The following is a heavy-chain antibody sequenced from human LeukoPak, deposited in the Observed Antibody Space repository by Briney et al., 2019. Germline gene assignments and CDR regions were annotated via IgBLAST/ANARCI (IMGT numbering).Heavy chain of an antibody. CDR2: IFPSGGEI. CDR3: ARGLRGSGSYYPPSEY. D-gene: IGHD3-10*01. CDR1: GFTFSTFA. V-gene: IGHV3-23*01. Sequence: GGSLRLSCVASGFTFSTFAMIWVRQPPGKGLEWVSSIFPSGGEIHYADSVRGRFTISRDNSKSILSLQMNSLRAEDTALYHCARGLRGSGSYYPPSEYWGQGTLVTVSS. J-gene: IGHJ4*02.